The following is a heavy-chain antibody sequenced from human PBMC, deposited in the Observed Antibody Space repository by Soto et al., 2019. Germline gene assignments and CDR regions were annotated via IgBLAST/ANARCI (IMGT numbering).Heavy chain of an antibody. CDR1: GFTLGSYW. V-gene: IGHV3-7*01. D-gene: IGHD2-2*01. CDR2: INEDGSGI. Sequence: PGGSLRLSCAASGFTLGSYWTTWVRQAPGKGLQWVANINEDGSGIYYLDSVKGRFTVSKDNAKNSLYLEMNSLRAEDTAVYYCARGWVFCNSVDCRLHFDYWGQGTLVTVS. CDR3: ARGWVFCNSVDCRLHFDY. J-gene: IGHJ4*02.